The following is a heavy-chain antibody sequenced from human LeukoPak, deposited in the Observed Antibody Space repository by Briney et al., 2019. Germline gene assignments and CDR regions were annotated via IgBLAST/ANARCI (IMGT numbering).Heavy chain of an antibody. Sequence: TGGSLRLSCAASGFTFSSNYMSWVRQAPGKGLEWVSVIYSGGSTYYADSVKGQFTISRDNSKNTLYLQMNSLRAEDTAVYYCARHGIGDYDSSGYYVWYFDLWGRGTLVTVSS. CDR2: IYSGGST. J-gene: IGHJ2*01. CDR1: GFTFSSNY. D-gene: IGHD3-22*01. CDR3: ARHGIGDYDSSGYYVWYFDL. V-gene: IGHV3-53*01.